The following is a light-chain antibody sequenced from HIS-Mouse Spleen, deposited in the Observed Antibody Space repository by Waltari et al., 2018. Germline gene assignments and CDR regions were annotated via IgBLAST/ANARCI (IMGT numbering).Light chain of an antibody. J-gene: IGLJ3*02. Sequence: QSALTQPASVSGSPGQSITISCTGTSSDVGGYNYVSWYQQHPGQPPKLMIYEGSNRTSGVSNRFAGSKSGNTASLTISGRHAEDEADYYCSSYTSSSTWVVGGGTKLTVL. CDR1: SSDVGGYNY. V-gene: IGLV2-14*01. CDR2: EGS. CDR3: SSYTSSSTWV.